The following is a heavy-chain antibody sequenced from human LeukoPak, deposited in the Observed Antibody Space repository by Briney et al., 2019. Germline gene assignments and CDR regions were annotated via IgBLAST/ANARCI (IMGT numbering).Heavy chain of an antibody. CDR1: GVTFSSYA. CDR3: ARTRYYYDSSGYLY. CDR2: ISGSGGST. D-gene: IGHD3-22*01. J-gene: IGHJ4*02. Sequence: AGGSLRLSCAASGVTFSSYAMSWVRQAPGKGLEWISAISGSGGSTYYADSVKGRLTISRDNSKNTLYLQMNSLRAEDTAVYYCARTRYYYDSSGYLYWGQGTLVTVSS. V-gene: IGHV3-23*01.